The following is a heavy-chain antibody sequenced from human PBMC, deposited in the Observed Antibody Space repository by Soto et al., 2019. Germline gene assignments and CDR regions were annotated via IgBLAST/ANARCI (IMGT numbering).Heavy chain of an antibody. J-gene: IGHJ6*02. CDR1: GFTFSTYS. V-gene: IGHV3-21*01. D-gene: IGHD2-2*02. CDR3: AREYTAWPLAYGLDV. Sequence: PGGSLRLSCVGSGFTFSTYSINWVRQAPGKGLEWVSSISSRSDIYYADSVKGRFTIARDNAKNSVSLQMNSLRAEDTAVYYCAREYTAWPLAYGLDVWGQGTTVTVSS. CDR2: ISSRSDI.